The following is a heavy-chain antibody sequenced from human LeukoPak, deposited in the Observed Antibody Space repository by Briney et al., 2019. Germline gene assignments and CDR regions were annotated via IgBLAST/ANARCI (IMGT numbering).Heavy chain of an antibody. Sequence: SVKVSCKASGGTFSSYAISWVRQAPGQGLEWMGGIIPIFGTANYAQKFQGRVTITADESTSTAYMELSSLRSEDTAVYYCSDSEQGYYGMDVWGQGTTVTVSS. D-gene: IGHD1-14*01. CDR3: SDSEQGYYGMDV. J-gene: IGHJ6*02. CDR2: IIPIFGTA. CDR1: GGTFSSYA. V-gene: IGHV1-69*13.